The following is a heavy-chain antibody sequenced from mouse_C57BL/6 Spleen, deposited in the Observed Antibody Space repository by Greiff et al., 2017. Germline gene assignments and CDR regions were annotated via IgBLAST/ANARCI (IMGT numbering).Heavy chain of an antibody. CDR2: INPNNGGT. V-gene: IGHV1-26*01. CDR3: ARWGYDGLYYFDY. Sequence: VQLQQSGPELVKPGASVKISCKASGYTFTDYYMNWVKQSHGKSLEWIGDINPNNGGTSYNQKFKGKATLTVDKSSSTAYMELRSLTSEDSAVYYCARWGYDGLYYFDYWGQGTTLTVSS. CDR1: GYTFTDYY. D-gene: IGHD2-3*01. J-gene: IGHJ2*01.